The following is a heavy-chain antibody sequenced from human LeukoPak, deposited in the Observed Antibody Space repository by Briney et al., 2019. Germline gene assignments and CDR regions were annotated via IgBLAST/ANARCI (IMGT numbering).Heavy chain of an antibody. J-gene: IGHJ4*02. CDR1: GGSFSGYY. CDR3: ARENRLRHRGGPYYFDY. Sequence: SETLSLTCAVYGGSFSGYYWSWIRQPPGKGLEWIGGINHSGSTNYNPSLKSRVTISVDTSKNQFSLKLSSVTAADTAVYYCARENRLRHRGGPYYFDYWGQGTLVTVSS. V-gene: IGHV4-34*01. CDR2: INHSGST. D-gene: IGHD3-16*01.